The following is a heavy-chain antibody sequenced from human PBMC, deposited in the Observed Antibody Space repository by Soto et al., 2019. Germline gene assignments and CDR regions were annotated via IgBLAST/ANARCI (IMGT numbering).Heavy chain of an antibody. Sequence: PGGSLRLSCAASGFTFSSYSMNWVRQAPGKGPEWVSYISSSNSTIYYADSVKGRFTISRDNAKNSLYLQMNSLRAEDTAVYYCARDLAFGSGSYYGYYYYMDVWGKGTTVTVSS. J-gene: IGHJ6*03. D-gene: IGHD3-10*01. CDR1: GFTFSSYS. CDR3: ARDLAFGSGSYYGYYYYMDV. V-gene: IGHV3-48*01. CDR2: ISSSNSTI.